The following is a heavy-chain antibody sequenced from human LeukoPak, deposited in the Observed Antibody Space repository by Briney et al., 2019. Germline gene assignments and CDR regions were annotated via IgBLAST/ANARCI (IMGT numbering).Heavy chain of an antibody. J-gene: IGHJ4*02. V-gene: IGHV1-46*01. CDR2: INPSGGST. CDR3: ARDLPLNGSYDGGSDY. Sequence: ASVKVSCKASGYTFTSYYMHWVRQAPGQGLEWMGIINPSGGSTSYAQKFQGRVTMTRDTSTSTVYMELSSLRSEDTAVYYCARDLPLNGSYDGGSDYWGQGTLVTVSS. D-gene: IGHD1-26*01. CDR1: GYTFTSYY.